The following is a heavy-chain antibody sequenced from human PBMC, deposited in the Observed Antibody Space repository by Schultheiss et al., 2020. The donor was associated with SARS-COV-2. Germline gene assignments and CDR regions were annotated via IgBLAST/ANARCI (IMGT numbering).Heavy chain of an antibody. J-gene: IGHJ4*02. CDR2: ISYDGSNK. Sequence: GGSLRLSCAASGFTFSGSAMHWVRQAPGKGLEWVAVISYDGSNKYYADSVKGRFTISRDNSKNTLYLQMNSLRAEDTAVYYCARGIAVAGTLDYWGQGTLVTVSS. CDR3: ARGIAVAGTLDY. CDR1: GFTFSGSA. D-gene: IGHD6-19*01. V-gene: IGHV3-30*04.